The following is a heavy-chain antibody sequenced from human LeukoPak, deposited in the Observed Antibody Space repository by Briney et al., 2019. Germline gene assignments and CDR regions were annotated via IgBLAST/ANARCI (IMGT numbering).Heavy chain of an antibody. CDR2: INHSGST. CDR1: DYSISSGYY. J-gene: IGHJ4*02. D-gene: IGHD3-22*01. Sequence: SETLSLTCAVSDYSISSGYYWGWIRQPPGKGLEWIASINHSGSTFYNPSLKSRVTISVDTSKNQFSLKLSSVTAADTALYYCARRYYDSSGHSFDYWGQGTLVTVSS. V-gene: IGHV4-38-2*01. CDR3: ARRYYDSSGHSFDY.